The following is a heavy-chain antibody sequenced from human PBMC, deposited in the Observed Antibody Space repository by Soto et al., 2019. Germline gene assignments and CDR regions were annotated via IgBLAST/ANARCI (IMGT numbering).Heavy chain of an antibody. J-gene: IGHJ4*02. D-gene: IGHD3-22*01. CDR2: ISAYNGNT. CDR1: GYTFTSYG. Sequence: QVQLVQSGAEVKKPGASVKVSCKASGYTFTSYGISWVRQAPGQGLEWMGWISAYNGNTNYAQKLQGRVTMTTDTSRSPAYMELRSLRSDDTAVHYCARADYYDSSGYFDYWGQGTLVTVSS. V-gene: IGHV1-18*01. CDR3: ARADYYDSSGYFDY.